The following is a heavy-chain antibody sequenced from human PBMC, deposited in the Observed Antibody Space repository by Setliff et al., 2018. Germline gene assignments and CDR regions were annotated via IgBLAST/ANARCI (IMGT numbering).Heavy chain of an antibody. CDR1: GDSISSGSYY. CDR3: ARAGPTVTSFRVLVISWWDP. CDR2: FHTGGST. J-gene: IGHJ5*02. D-gene: IGHD3-3*01. V-gene: IGHV4-61*09. Sequence: SETLSLTCTVSGDSISSGSYYWTWIRQPAGKGLEWIGHFHTGGSTNYNRSLRSRVSISVDTSKNQFSLKLSSVTAADTTTYYCARAGPTVTSFRVLVISWWDPWGQGSLVTVSS.